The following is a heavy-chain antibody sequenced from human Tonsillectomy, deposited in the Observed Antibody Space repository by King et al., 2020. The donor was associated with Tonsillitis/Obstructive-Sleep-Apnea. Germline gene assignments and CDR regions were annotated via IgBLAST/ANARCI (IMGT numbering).Heavy chain of an antibody. CDR3: TRVGTSGRYSYDL. D-gene: IGHD1-26*01. V-gene: IGHV3-49*04. Sequence: VQLVESGGGLVQPGRSLRLSCTISGFTFGDYGMSWVRQAPGKGLEGVGFIRSKAYGGTTEYAASVKGRLTISRDHSKSIAYLQMNSLKTEDTAMYHCTRVGTSGRYSYDLWGQGTMVTVSS. CDR2: IRSKAYGGTT. J-gene: IGHJ3*01. CDR1: GFTFGDYG.